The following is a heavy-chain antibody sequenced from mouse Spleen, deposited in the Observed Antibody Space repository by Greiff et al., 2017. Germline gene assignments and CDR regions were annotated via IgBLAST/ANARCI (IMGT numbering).Heavy chain of an antibody. Sequence: QVQLQQSGAELVRPGASVTLSCKASGYTFTDYEMHWVKQTPVHGLEWIGAIDPETGGTAYNQKFKGKAILTADKSSSTAYMELRSLTSEDSAVYYCTRETYDYDGTMDYWGQGTSVTVSS. V-gene: IGHV1-15*01. D-gene: IGHD2-4*01. CDR2: IDPETGGT. J-gene: IGHJ4*01. CDR3: TRETYDYDGTMDY. CDR1: GYTFTDYE.